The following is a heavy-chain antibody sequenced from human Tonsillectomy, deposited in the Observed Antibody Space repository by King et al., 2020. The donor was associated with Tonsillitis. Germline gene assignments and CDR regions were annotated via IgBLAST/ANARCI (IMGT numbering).Heavy chain of an antibody. J-gene: IGHJ4*02. CDR3: ARDNGFGSGTYYITGY. V-gene: IGHV1-69*12. CDR2: IIPMFDSP. Sequence: QLVQSGAEVKKPGSSVKVSYKASGGTFSSYAISWVRQAPGQGLEGMGGIIPMFDSPRYAQKFQGRVTITADESTSTAYMELSSLRSEDTALYYCARDNGFGSGTYYITGYWGQGTLVTVSS. D-gene: IGHD3-10*01. CDR1: GGTFSSYA.